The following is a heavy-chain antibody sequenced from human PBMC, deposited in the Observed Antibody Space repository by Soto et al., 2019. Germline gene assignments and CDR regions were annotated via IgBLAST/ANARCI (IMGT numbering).Heavy chain of an antibody. CDR2: IYWDDDK. CDR3: AHVYGGYDNFDY. Sequence: QITLKESGPTLVKHTQPLTLTCTFSGFSLSTSGVGVGWIRQPPGKALEWLALIYWDDDKRYSPSLKSRLNIPKDTSKNRVVLTKTTMDPVDTATYYCAHVYGGYDNFDYWGQGTLVTVSS. J-gene: IGHJ4*02. V-gene: IGHV2-5*02. CDR1: GFSLSTSGVG. D-gene: IGHD5-12*01.